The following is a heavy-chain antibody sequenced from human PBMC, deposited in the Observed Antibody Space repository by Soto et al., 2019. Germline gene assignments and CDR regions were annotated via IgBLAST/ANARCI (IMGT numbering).Heavy chain of an antibody. Sequence: EVQLVESGGGLVQPGGSLRLSCAASGFTFSSYSMNWVRQAPGKGLEWVSYISSSSSTIYYADSVKGRFTISRDNAKNSLYLQMNSLRAEDTAVYYCAREAPRVAAAMKFRLWNWYFDLWGRGTLVTVSS. J-gene: IGHJ2*01. V-gene: IGHV3-48*01. CDR3: AREAPRVAAAMKFRLWNWYFDL. D-gene: IGHD2-2*01. CDR1: GFTFSSYS. CDR2: ISSSSSTI.